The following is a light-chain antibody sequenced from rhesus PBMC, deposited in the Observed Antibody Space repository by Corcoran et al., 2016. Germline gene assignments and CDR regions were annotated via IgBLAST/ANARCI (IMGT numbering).Light chain of an antibody. CDR2: YDS. CDR1: QGIINY. J-gene: IGKJ4*01. V-gene: IGKV1S14*01. Sequence: DIQMTQSPSSLSASIGDTVTITCRASQGIINYLSWYQQKPGKAPQPLDYYDSKLESGVPSRLSGSGAGTDCTLTISSLQPEDFAIYYCQQHNSYPLTFGGGTKVDLK. CDR3: QQHNSYPLT.